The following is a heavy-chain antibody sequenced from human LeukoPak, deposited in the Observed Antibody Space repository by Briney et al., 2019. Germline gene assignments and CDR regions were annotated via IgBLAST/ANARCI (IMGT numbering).Heavy chain of an antibody. CDR2: IKQDGSDK. D-gene: IGHD1-26*01. CDR3: ARDKIIGPTNLDQ. J-gene: IGHJ4*02. V-gene: IGHV3-7*01. CDR1: GFTFSSYW. Sequence: GGSLRLSCAASGFTFSSYWMSWVRQAPGEGLEWLANIKQDGSDKYYVDSVKGRFTISRDNAKNSLYLQMNSLRAEDTAVYYCARDKIIGPTNLDQWGQGTLVTVSS.